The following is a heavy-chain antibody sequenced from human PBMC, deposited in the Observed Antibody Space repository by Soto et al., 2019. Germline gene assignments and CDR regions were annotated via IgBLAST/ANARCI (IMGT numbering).Heavy chain of an antibody. Sequence: SETLSLTCTVSVGSVRSGDCYWSWIRQPPGKGLEWIGNIYYSGTIDYSPSLKSRVTISVDASKNQFSLKLSSVTAADTAVYYCAGHLAVSGTFNWFDPWGQGTLVTVSS. V-gene: IGHV4-61*08. CDR1: VGSVRSGDCY. D-gene: IGHD6-13*01. CDR2: IYYSGTI. CDR3: AGHLAVSGTFNWFDP. J-gene: IGHJ5*02.